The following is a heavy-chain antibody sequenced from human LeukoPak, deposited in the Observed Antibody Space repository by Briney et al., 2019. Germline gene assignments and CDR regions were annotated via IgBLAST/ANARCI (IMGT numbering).Heavy chain of an antibody. Sequence: ASVNVSCKASGYTFTSYYMHWVRQAPGQGLEWMGIINPSGGSTSYAQKFQGRVTMTRDTSTSTVYMELSSLRSEDTAVYYCARLSIAARYPPGGFDYWGQGTLVTVSS. CDR1: GYTFTSYY. V-gene: IGHV1-46*01. J-gene: IGHJ4*02. CDR2: INPSGGST. CDR3: ARLSIAARYPPGGFDY. D-gene: IGHD6-6*01.